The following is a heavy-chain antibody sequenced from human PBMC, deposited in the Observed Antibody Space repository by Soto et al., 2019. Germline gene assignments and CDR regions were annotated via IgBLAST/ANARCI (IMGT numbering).Heavy chain of an antibody. CDR2: IIPIFGTT. CDR1: GGTFSSYG. D-gene: IGHD2-15*01. CDR3: ARDLGYCSGGSCYSDYGMDV. Sequence: QVQLVQSGAEVKKPGSSVKVSCKASGGTFSSYGISWVRQAPGQGLEWMGGIIPIFGTTDYARRFQGRVTITADESTTTAYMELRSLRSDDTAVYYCARDLGYCSGGSCYSDYGMDVWGQGTTVTVSS. V-gene: IGHV1-69*01. J-gene: IGHJ6*02.